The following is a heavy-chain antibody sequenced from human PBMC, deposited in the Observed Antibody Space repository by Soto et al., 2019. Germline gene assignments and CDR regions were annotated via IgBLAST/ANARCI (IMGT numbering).Heavy chain of an antibody. J-gene: IGHJ4*02. V-gene: IGHV1-69*01. Sequence: QVQLVQSGAEVKKPGASVNVSCKASGGTFSSYAISWVRQAPGQGLEWMGGIIPICGTANYAQKFQGRVTITADESTSTAYMELSSLRSEDTAVYYCARTTMVRGVISALFDYWGQGTLVTVSS. CDR1: GGTFSSYA. CDR3: ARTTMVRGVISALFDY. D-gene: IGHD3-10*01. CDR2: IIPICGTA.